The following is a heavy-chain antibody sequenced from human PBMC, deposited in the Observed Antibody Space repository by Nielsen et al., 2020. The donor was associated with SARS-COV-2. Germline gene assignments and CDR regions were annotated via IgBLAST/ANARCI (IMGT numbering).Heavy chain of an antibody. CDR3: AKDFRIAVAGTTFGAFDI. Sequence: GGSLRLSCAASGFTFDDYAMHWVRQAPGKGLEWVSGISWNSGSIGYADSVKGRFTISRDNAKNSLYLQMNSLRAEDTALYYCAKDFRIAVAGTTFGAFDIWGQGTMVTVSS. D-gene: IGHD6-19*01. CDR1: GFTFDDYA. CDR2: ISWNSGSI. J-gene: IGHJ3*02. V-gene: IGHV3-9*01.